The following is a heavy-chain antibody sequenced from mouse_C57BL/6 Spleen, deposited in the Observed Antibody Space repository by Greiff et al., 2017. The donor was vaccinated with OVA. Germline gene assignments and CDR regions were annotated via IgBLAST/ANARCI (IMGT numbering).Heavy chain of an antibody. CDR3: ARVRYGNYYFDY. J-gene: IGHJ2*01. V-gene: IGHV1-69*01. Sequence: VQLQQPGAELVMPGASVKLSCKASGYTFTSYWMHWVKQRPGQGLEWIGEIDPSDSYTNYNQKFKGKSTLTVDKSSSTAYMQLSSLTSEDSAVYYCARVRYGNYYFDYWGQGTTLTVSS. CDR2: IDPSDSYT. CDR1: GYTFTSYW. D-gene: IGHD2-1*01.